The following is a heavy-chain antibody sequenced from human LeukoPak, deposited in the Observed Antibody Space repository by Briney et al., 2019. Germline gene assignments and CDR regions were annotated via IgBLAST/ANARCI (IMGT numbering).Heavy chain of an antibody. CDR1: GYTFTRYY. CDR3: ARDALSYDYSWGSYGHLGIDP. CDR2: INPSGGTT. Sequence: GASVKVSCKASGYTFTRYYMHWVRQAPGQGLEWMGIINPSGGTTGYAQKFHGRITVTRDTSTSTVYMELTSLTSEDTAVYYCARDALSYDYSWGSYGHLGIDPWGQGTLVTVSS. D-gene: IGHD3-16*01. J-gene: IGHJ5*02. V-gene: IGHV1-46*01.